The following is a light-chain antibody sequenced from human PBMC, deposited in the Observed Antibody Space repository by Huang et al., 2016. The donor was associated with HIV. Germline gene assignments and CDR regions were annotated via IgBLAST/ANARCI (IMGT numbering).Light chain of an antibody. CDR3: QRYDSAPRA. CDR1: QHIGNF. V-gene: IGKV1-27*01. CDR2: GAS. J-gene: IGKJ1*01. Sequence: DIQMTQSPASLSASTGVRVTLTCRASQHIGNFVAWFQQKPGQVPRILIYGASMLQSGVPSRFSGRGSGTDFTLTITNFQPEDIATYYCQRYDSAPRAFGQGTKVDLK.